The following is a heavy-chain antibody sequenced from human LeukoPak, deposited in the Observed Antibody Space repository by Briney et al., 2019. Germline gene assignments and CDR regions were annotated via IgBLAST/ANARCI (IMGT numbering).Heavy chain of an antibody. Sequence: SETLSLTCTVSGDSISSGDYYWSWIRQPPGKGLEWIGHIYYSGSTNYNPSLKSRVIISVDTPKNQFSLKLTSVTAADTAVYYCARDAGDLDYWGQGTLATVSS. CDR3: ARDAGDLDY. D-gene: IGHD4-17*01. J-gene: IGHJ4*02. CDR2: IYYSGST. CDR1: GDSISSGDYY. V-gene: IGHV4-30-4*01.